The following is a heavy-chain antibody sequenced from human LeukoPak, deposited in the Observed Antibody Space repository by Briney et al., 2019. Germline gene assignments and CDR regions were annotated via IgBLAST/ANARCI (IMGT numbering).Heavy chain of an antibody. Sequence: ASVKVSCKASGYTFSSYYIHWVRQAPGQGLEWMGIINPSNSRTSYAQKFQGRVTMTRDTSTSTVYMELSSLRSEDTAVYYCARDPLVAPEGFDYWGQGTLVTVSS. CDR2: INPSNSRT. CDR1: GYTFSSYY. D-gene: IGHD2-8*02. J-gene: IGHJ4*02. V-gene: IGHV1-46*01. CDR3: ARDPLVAPEGFDY.